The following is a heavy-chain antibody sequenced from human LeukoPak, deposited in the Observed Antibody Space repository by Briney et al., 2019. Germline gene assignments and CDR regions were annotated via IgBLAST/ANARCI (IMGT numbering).Heavy chain of an antibody. CDR1: GDSISSYC. CDR2: IYYSGST. V-gene: IGHV4-59*01. CDR3: ARDRGGYSSSWYDF. D-gene: IGHD6-13*01. Sequence: SETLSLTCSVSGDSISSYCWSWIRQPPGKGLEWIGYIYYSGSTKYNPSLESRVIISVDTSKNQFSLKLSSVTAADTAVYYCARDRGGYSSSWYDFWGQGTLVTVSS. J-gene: IGHJ5*01.